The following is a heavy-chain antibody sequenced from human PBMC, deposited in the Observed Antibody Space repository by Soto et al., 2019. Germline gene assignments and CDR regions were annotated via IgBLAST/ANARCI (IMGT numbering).Heavy chain of an antibody. CDR1: GFTFSSYW. V-gene: IGHV3-7*05. Sequence: EVPLVESGGGLVQPGGSLRLSCAASGFTFSSYWMSWVRQAPGKGLEWVANIKQDGSEKYYVDSVKGRFTISRDNAKNSLYLQMNSLRAEDTAVYYCARLGGGYDFWSGYYTSYYYGMDVWGQGTTVTVSS. D-gene: IGHD3-3*01. CDR2: IKQDGSEK. CDR3: ARLGGGYDFWSGYYTSYYYGMDV. J-gene: IGHJ6*02.